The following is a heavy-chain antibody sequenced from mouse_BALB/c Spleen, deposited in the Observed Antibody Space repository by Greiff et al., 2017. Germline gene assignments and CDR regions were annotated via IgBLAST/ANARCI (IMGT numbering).Heavy chain of an antibody. Sequence: VQLQQSGAELARPGASVKMSCKASGYTFTSYTMHWVKQRPGQGLEWIGYINPSSGYTNYNQKFKDKATLTADKSSSTAYMQLSSLTSEDSAVYYCARDYYYGSSSPWFAYWGQGTLVTVSA. CDR2: INPSSGYT. CDR1: GYTFTSYT. CDR3: ARDYYYGSSSPWFAY. D-gene: IGHD1-1*01. J-gene: IGHJ3*01. V-gene: IGHV1-4*01.